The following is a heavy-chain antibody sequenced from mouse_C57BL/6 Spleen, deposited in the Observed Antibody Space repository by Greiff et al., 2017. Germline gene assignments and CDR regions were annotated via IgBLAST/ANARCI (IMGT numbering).Heavy chain of an antibody. CDR3: ASHYYGSSPFDY. V-gene: IGHV3-6*01. CDR1: GYSITSGYY. Sequence: VQLQQSGPGLVKPSQSPSLTCSVTGYSITSGYYWNWIRQFPGNKLEWMGYISYDGSNNYNPSLKNRISITRDTSKNQFFLKLNSVTTEDTATYYGASHYYGSSPFDYWGQGTTLTVSS. CDR2: ISYDGSN. J-gene: IGHJ2*01. D-gene: IGHD1-1*01.